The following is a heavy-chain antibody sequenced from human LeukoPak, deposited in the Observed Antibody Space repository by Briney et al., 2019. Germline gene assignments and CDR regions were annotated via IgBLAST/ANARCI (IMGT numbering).Heavy chain of an antibody. CDR3: ARDLRRSGYNWGCDH. J-gene: IGHJ4*02. CDR2: ITSSGGDT. Sequence: ASVKVSCKASGDMFTHYYMHWVRQAPGQGLEWMGMITSSGGDTSYAQKFEGRVTMTRDTSTRTVYMELSSLTSEDTAVYYCARDLRRSGYNWGCDHWGQGTLVTVSP. V-gene: IGHV1-46*01. D-gene: IGHD5-24*01. CDR1: GDMFTHYY.